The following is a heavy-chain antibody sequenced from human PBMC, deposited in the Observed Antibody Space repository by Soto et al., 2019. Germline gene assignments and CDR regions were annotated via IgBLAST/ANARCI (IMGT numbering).Heavy chain of an antibody. J-gene: IGHJ5*02. CDR1: GDSVSSNSAA. D-gene: IGHD1-1*01. Sequence: PSQTLSLTCAISGDSVSSNSAAWNWIRQSPSRGLEWLGRTYYRSKWYSDYAVSVKSRITINPDTSKNQFSLQLNSVTPEDTAVYYCARVDWNDVRNWFDPWGQGTLVTVSS. V-gene: IGHV6-1*01. CDR3: ARVDWNDVRNWFDP. CDR2: TYYRSKWYS.